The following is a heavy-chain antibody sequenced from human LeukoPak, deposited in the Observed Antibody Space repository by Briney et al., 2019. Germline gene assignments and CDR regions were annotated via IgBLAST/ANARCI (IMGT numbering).Heavy chain of an antibody. J-gene: IGHJ6*04. CDR3: ARESQFYYYYYGMDV. Sequence: GASVTVSCKASGYTFTSYAMHWVRLAPGQRLEWMGWINAGNGSTEYSQKFQGRVTITRDTSASTAYMELSSLRSEDTAVYYCARESQFYYYYYGMDVWGKGTTVTVSS. CDR2: INAGNGST. D-gene: IGHD5-24*01. CDR1: GYTFTSYA. V-gene: IGHV1-3*01.